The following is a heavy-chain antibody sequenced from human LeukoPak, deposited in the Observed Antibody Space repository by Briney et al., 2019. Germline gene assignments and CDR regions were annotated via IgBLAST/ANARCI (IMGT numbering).Heavy chain of an antibody. J-gene: IGHJ4*02. CDR1: GGSFSGYY. D-gene: IGHD3-22*01. Sequence: SETLSLTCAVYGGSFSGYYWSWIRQPPGKGLEWIGEINHSGSTNYNPSLKSRVTISVDTSKNQFSLKLSSVTAADTAVYYCASRSNYNDSSGYYYGNWGQGTLVTVSS. CDR3: ASRSNYNDSSGYYYGN. CDR2: INHSGST. V-gene: IGHV4-34*01.